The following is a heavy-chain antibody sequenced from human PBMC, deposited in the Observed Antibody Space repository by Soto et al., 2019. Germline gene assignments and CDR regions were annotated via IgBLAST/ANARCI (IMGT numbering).Heavy chain of an antibody. J-gene: IGHJ5*02. CDR1: GFTFSSYA. V-gene: IGHV3-64D*06. Sequence: GGSLRLSCSASGFTFSSYAMHWVRQAPGKGLEYVSSISTNGGSTHYADSVKGRFTISRDNSKNTQYLQMSSLRADDTAVYYCVKGEYYYDSSGYSYNWFDPWGQGTLVTVS. CDR2: ISTNGGST. CDR3: VKGEYYYDSSGYSYNWFDP. D-gene: IGHD3-22*01.